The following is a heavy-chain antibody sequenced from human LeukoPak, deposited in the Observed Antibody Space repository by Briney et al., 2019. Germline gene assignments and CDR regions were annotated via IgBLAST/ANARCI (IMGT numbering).Heavy chain of an antibody. CDR2: INAGNGNT. CDR3: ARNLGSYSYGYAGDY. D-gene: IGHD5-18*01. CDR1: GYTFTSYA. V-gene: IGHV1-3*01. Sequence: GASVNVSCKASGYTFTSYAMHWVRQAPGQRLEWMGWINAGNGNTIYSQKFQGRVTITRDTSASTAYMELSSLRSEDTAVYYCARNLGSYSYGYAGDYWGQGTLVTVSS. J-gene: IGHJ4*02.